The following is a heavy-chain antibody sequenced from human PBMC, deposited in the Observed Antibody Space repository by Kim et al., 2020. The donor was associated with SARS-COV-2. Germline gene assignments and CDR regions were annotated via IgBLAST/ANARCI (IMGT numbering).Heavy chain of an antibody. Sequence: QNFQGRVPITADKSTSTAYMELSSLRSEDTAVYYCARDPLGTYYYYGMDVWGQGTTVTVSS. V-gene: IGHV1-69*04. D-gene: IGHD1-1*01. J-gene: IGHJ6*02. CDR3: ARDPLGTYYYYGMDV.